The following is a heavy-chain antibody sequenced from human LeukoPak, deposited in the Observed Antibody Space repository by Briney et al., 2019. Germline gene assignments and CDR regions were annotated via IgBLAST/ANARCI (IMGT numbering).Heavy chain of an antibody. D-gene: IGHD6-6*01. Sequence: GGSLRLSCAASGFTFSSYAMHWVRQAPGKGLEYVSAISSNGGSTYYANSVKGRFTISRDNSKNTLYLQMGSLRAEDMAVYYCARARGGIAARPEPVDYWGQGTLVTVSS. CDR3: ARARGGIAARPEPVDY. CDR2: ISSNGGST. J-gene: IGHJ4*02. CDR1: GFTFSSYA. V-gene: IGHV3-64*01.